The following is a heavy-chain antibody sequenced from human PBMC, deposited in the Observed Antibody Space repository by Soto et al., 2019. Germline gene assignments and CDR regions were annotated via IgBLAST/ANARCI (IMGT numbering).Heavy chain of an antibody. CDR2: IDSDGSVT. CDR1: GFTFTTYW. J-gene: IGHJ4*02. Sequence: PGGSLRLSCAASGFTFTTYWMHWVRQAPGKGLVWLSRIDSDGSVTTYVDSVKGRFTISRDNAKDTLYLQMNSLSAEDSAMYYCARGISGSSGSFDYWGQGTLVTVSS. V-gene: IGHV3-74*01. D-gene: IGHD3-22*01. CDR3: ARGISGSSGSFDY.